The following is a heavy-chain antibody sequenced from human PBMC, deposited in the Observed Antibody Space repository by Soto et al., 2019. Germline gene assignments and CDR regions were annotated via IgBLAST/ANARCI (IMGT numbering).Heavy chain of an antibody. Sequence: QVQLQESGPGLVKPSETLSLTCTVSGDSISSFYWSWIRQPPGKGLEWIGYTRSTNYNPSLKSRDTISVDTSLNQVSLRLTSVTAADTAVYYCARRGGGFDNWFDPWGQGTLVTVSS. CDR3: ARRGGGFDNWFDP. V-gene: IGHV4-59*08. J-gene: IGHJ5*02. CDR2: TRST. CDR1: GDSISSFY.